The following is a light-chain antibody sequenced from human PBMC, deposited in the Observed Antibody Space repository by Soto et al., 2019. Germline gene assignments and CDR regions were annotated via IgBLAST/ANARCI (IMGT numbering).Light chain of an antibody. CDR1: SSNVGSNL. CDR3: YSYRGYSTRV. CDR2: SYD. V-gene: IGLV1-44*01. J-gene: IGLJ1*01. Sequence: QSVLTQPPSASATPGQKVTISCSGSSSNVGSNLVNWYQQLPGAAPKLLIYSYDQRPSGVPDRFSGSRSGTSASLAISGLQSEDEADYYCYSYRGYSTRVFGTVKKVTV.